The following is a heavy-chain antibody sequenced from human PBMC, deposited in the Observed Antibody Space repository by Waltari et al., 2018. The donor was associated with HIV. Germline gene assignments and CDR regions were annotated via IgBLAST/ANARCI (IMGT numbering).Heavy chain of an antibody. CDR2: IYSGNST. J-gene: IGHJ5*02. D-gene: IGHD1-26*01. Sequence: EVQLVESGGGLVQPGGSLRLSCAASGFTVNNNHMSWVRQAPGKGLEWVSVIYSGNSTYYADSVKGRFTISRHNSKNTVYLQMNSLKAEDTAVYYCARDYGNSGWFDPWGQGTLVTVSS. CDR1: GFTVNNNH. V-gene: IGHV3-53*04. CDR3: ARDYGNSGWFDP.